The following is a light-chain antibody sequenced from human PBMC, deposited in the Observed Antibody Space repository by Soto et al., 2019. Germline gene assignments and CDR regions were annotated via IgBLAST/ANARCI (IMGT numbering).Light chain of an antibody. CDR1: HSAVGGYKY. CDR3: SSYTSYTSYV. Sequence: SVLTQPAPVSGAPGQSIAISCPGNHSAVGGYKYVSWYQQYPGKAPKLMIYDVSNRPSGVPDRFSGSKSGNTASLTISGLQSEDEADYYCSSYTSYTSYVFGTGTKVTVL. V-gene: IGLV2-14*01. CDR2: DVS. J-gene: IGLJ1*01.